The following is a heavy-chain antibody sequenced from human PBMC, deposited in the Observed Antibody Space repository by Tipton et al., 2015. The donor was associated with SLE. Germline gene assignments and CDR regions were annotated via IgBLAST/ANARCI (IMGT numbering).Heavy chain of an antibody. CDR1: GGSVSSNF. CDR3: AKESAYSGSRIYYLDY. V-gene: IGHV4-59*02. J-gene: IGHJ4*02. Sequence: GLVKPSETLSLTCTVSGGSVSSNFWTWIRQPPGKELQWIGYFSYTGGSNYNPSLKSRVSMSVDMSKNQFSLKLSSVTAADTAVYYCAKESAYSGSRIYYLDYWGQGRLVTVSS. CDR2: FSYTGGS. D-gene: IGHD5-12*01.